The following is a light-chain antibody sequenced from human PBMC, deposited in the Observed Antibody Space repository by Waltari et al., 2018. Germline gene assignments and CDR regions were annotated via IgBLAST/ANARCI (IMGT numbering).Light chain of an antibody. CDR3: AAWDDSLNLI. J-gene: IGLJ2*01. CDR1: SSNIGRNS. Sequence: QSVLTQPPSASGTPGQRVTISCSGSSSNIGRNSVDWYQQVPGTAPKLLIYSNNQRPSGVPYRFSGSKSGTSASLAISGLQSEDEAEYFCAAWDDSLNLIFGVGTKLTVL. CDR2: SNN. V-gene: IGLV1-44*01.